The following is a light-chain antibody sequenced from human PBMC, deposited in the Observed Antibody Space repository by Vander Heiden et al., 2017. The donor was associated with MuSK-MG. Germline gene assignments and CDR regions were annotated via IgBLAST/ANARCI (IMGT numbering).Light chain of an antibody. V-gene: IGKV1-39*01. CDR2: AAS. CDR3: QQCDSTPCT. J-gene: IGKJ4*01. Sequence: DSDMTKSPSSLSASVGDRDTITCRASQGISSYLTWYQQKPGKAPKLLIYAASSLQSGVPSRFSGSGSGTDFTLTISRLQPEDFATYYCQQCDSTPCTFGAGTKVEIK. CDR1: QGISSY.